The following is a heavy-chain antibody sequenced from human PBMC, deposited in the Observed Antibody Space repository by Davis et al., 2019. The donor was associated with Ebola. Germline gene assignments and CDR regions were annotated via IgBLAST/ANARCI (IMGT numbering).Heavy chain of an antibody. Sequence: AASVKVSCKASGYTFAAHYIHWVRQAPGQGLEWMGRINPNFGGKIYAQKFQDRVTMTIDTSINTAYMELDRLTSDDTATYYCARGHTYGRWDDWFDPWGQGTLVTVSS. J-gene: IGHJ5*02. CDR1: GYTFAAHY. D-gene: IGHD5-18*01. CDR2: INPNFGGK. CDR3: ARGHTYGRWDDWFDP. V-gene: IGHV1-2*06.